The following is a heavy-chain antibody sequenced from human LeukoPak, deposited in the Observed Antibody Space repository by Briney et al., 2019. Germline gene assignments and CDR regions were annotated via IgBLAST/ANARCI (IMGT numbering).Heavy chain of an antibody. D-gene: IGHD1-1*01. J-gene: IGHJ4*02. CDR1: GFTFSSYS. CDR2: ISSSSSYI. Sequence: PGGSLRLSCAASGFTFSSYSMNWVRQAPGKWLEWVSSISSSSSYIYYADSVKGRFTISRDNAKNSLYLQLNSLRAADTAVYYCARDQNNWNEKDYWGQGTLVTVSS. CDR3: ARDQNNWNEKDY. V-gene: IGHV3-21*01.